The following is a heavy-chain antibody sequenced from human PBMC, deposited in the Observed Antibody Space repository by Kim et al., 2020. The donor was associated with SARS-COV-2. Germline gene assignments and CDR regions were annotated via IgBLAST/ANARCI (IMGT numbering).Heavy chain of an antibody. CDR3: AREYQLPHYYFYYYMDV. V-gene: IGHV3-33*01. CDR1: GFTFSSYG. Sequence: GGSLRLSCAASGFTFSSYGMHWVRQAPGKGLEWVAVIWYDGSNKYYADSVKGRFTISSDNSKTTLYLQLNRQRAEDTAVYYCAREYQLPHYYFYYYMDV. J-gene: IGHJ6*03. D-gene: IGHD2-2*01. CDR2: IWYDGSNK.